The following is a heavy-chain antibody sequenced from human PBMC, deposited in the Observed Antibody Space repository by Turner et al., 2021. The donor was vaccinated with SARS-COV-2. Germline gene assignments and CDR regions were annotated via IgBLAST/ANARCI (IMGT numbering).Heavy chain of an antibody. CDR1: GGYIGSFF. D-gene: IGHD2-21*02. J-gene: IGHJ4*02. V-gene: IGHV4-4*07. CDR2: IFHGGSA. CDR3: TRGNVVTGIDY. Sequence: QVQLQESGPGLVKPSETLSLTCTVSGGYIGSFFWSWIPQPAGQGLEWIGRIFHGGSANYKSSLTSRVTMSTDMSKNQISLKLSSVTAADTAVYYCTRGNVVTGIDYWGQGLLVTVSS.